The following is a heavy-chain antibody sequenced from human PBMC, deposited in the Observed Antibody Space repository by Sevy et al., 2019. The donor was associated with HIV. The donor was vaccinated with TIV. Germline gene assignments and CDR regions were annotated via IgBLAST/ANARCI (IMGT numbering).Heavy chain of an antibody. V-gene: IGHV3-23*01. J-gene: IGHJ4*02. D-gene: IGHD6-13*01. CDR3: AKHIAAANFDY. CDR1: GFRFSSYV. Sequence: GGSLRLSCVASGFRFSSYVMSWVRQAPGKGLEWVSDISGSGDNTHYAGSVKGRFTISRDNAKNTLYLQMNSLRAEDTAVYYCAKHIAAANFDYWGQGTLVTVSS. CDR2: ISGSGDNT.